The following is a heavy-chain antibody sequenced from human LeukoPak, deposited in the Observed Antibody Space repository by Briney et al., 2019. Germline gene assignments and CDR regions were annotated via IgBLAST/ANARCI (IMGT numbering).Heavy chain of an antibody. V-gene: IGHV1-2*02. J-gene: IGHJ3*02. CDR1: GYTFTGYY. CDR3: ARDLAKFDDYYGSAEAFDI. Sequence: ASVKVSCKASGYTFTGYYMHWVRQAPGQGLEWMGWINPNSGGTNYAQKFQGRVTMTRDTSISTAYMELSRLRSDDTAVYYCARDLAKFDDYYGSAEAFDIWGQGTMVTVSS. D-gene: IGHD3-10*01. CDR2: INPNSGGT.